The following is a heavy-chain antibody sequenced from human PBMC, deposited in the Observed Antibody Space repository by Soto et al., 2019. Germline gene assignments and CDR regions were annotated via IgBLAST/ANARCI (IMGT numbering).Heavy chain of an antibody. CDR2: ISGSGGST. CDR1: GFTFSSYA. Sequence: EVQLLEPGGGLVQPGGSLRLSCAASGFTFSSYAMSWVRQAPGKGLEWVSAISGSGGSTYYADSVKGRFTISRDNSKNTLYLQMNSLRAEDTAVYYCAKDTPGIAAAGTNFDYWGQGTLVTVSS. CDR3: AKDTPGIAAAGTNFDY. J-gene: IGHJ4*02. V-gene: IGHV3-23*01. D-gene: IGHD6-13*01.